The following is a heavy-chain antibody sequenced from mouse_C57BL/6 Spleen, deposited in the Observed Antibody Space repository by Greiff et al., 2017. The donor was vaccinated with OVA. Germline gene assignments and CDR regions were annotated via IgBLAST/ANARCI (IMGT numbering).Heavy chain of an antibody. CDR2: IYPGDGDT. CDR1: GYAFSSSW. Sequence: QVQLKQSGPELVKPGASVKISCKASGYAFSSSWMNWVKQRPGKGLEWIGRIYPGDGDTNYNGKFKGKATLTADKSSSTAYMQLSSLTSEDSAVYFGACQTAKAGNAMEYWGQGTSVTVSS. J-gene: IGHJ4*01. D-gene: IGHD3-2*02. CDR3: ACQTAKAGNAMEY. V-gene: IGHV1-82*01.